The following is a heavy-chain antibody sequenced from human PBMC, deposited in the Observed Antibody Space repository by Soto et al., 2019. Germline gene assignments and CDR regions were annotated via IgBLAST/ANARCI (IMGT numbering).Heavy chain of an antibody. V-gene: IGHV3-30*09. D-gene: IGHD2-15*01. Sequence: QVQLVESGGGVVQPGRSLRLSCAASGFIFKNYAMNWVRQAPGKGLEWVATITYEGRSKYYAESVKGRFAISRDNSKSTLNLQMNTLRVDDAAIYYCAKSSGGSSSMGMDYWGQGTLVTVSS. CDR3: AKSSGGSSSMGMDY. CDR2: ITYEGRSK. CDR1: GFIFKNYA. J-gene: IGHJ4*02.